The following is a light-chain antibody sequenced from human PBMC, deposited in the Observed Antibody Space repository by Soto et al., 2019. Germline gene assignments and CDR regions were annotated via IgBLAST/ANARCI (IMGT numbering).Light chain of an antibody. CDR1: SSNIGSNF. V-gene: IGLV1-47*01. CDR2: RNN. CDR3: AAWDDSLSGWV. J-gene: IGLJ3*02. Sequence: QSVLTQPPSASGTPGQRVTISCSGSSSNIGSNFVYWYKQFPGTAPKLLIYRNNQRPSGVPDRFSGSKSGTSASLAISGLPSEDEADYYCAAWDDSLSGWVFGGGTQLTVL.